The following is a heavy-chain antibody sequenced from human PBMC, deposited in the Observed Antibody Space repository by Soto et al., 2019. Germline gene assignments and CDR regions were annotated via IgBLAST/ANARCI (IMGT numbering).Heavy chain of an antibody. CDR2: IYYSGTT. D-gene: IGHD3-10*01. Sequence: QVQLQESGPGLVKPSQTLSLTCTVSGGSISSGGYYWSWIRKHPGTGLEWIGYIYYSGTTYYNPSLTSRVTISLGTSKNQFSLKLSSVTAADTAVYYCESIVSSAPGEVSDWGQGTLVTVSS. J-gene: IGHJ4*02. CDR3: ESIVSSAPGEVSD. V-gene: IGHV4-31*03. CDR1: GGSISSGGYY.